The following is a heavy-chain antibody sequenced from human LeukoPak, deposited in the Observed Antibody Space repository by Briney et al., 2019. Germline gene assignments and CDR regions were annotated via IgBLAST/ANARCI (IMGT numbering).Heavy chain of an antibody. CDR1: GFTFSTYA. V-gene: IGHV3-23*01. Sequence: GGSLRLSCAASGFTFSTYAMTWVRQAPGKRLEWVSAISGSGGSSYYADSVKGRFTISRDNSKNTLCLQMNSLRAEDTALYYCATSPSGWYNDAFDIWGQGTMVTVSS. D-gene: IGHD6-19*01. CDR3: ATSPSGWYNDAFDI. J-gene: IGHJ3*02. CDR2: ISGSGGSS.